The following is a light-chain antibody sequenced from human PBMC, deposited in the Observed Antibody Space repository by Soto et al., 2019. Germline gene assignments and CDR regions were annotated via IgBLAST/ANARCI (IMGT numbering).Light chain of an antibody. V-gene: IGKV3-15*01. CDR3: QQYNTWPAEIT. CDR2: GAS. Sequence: ETLVTQSPATLSVSHGERATLSCRASQSVRTKVAWYQQTPGQAPRLLIYGASSRATGIPARFSGSGSGTEFTLTITRLQSEDSAVYYCQQYNTWPAEITVGQGARREIK. CDR1: QSVRTK. J-gene: IGKJ5*01.